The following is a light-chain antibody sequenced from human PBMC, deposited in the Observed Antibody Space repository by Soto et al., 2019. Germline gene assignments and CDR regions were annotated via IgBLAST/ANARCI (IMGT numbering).Light chain of an antibody. CDR1: QDITNY. Sequence: DIQMTQSPSSLSASVGDRVTITCQASQDITNYLNWYQQKPGKAPRLLPYDASSLETGVPSRFSGSGSGTDFTFTISSLQPEDIATYYCQHYDHLPITFGQGTRLEI. V-gene: IGKV1-33*01. CDR3: QHYDHLPIT. CDR2: DAS. J-gene: IGKJ5*01.